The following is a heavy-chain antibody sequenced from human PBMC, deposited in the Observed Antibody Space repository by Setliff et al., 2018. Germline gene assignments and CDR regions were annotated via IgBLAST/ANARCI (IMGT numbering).Heavy chain of an antibody. Sequence: ASVKVSCKASGYTFTTYAMGWMRQAPGQGLEWMGGTIPLFGTTDYAQKFHGSVTIITDESTSTAYMELSSLTSDDTAVYYCAREGVDTRSSTDYRYYMDVWGKGTTVTVSS. J-gene: IGHJ6*03. CDR2: TIPLFGTT. CDR1: GYTFTTYA. CDR3: AREGVDTRSSTDYRYYMDV. V-gene: IGHV1-69*05. D-gene: IGHD5-18*01.